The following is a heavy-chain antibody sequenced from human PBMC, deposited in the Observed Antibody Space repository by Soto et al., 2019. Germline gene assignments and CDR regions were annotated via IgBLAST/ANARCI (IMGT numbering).Heavy chain of an antibody. CDR3: TRDRCSGTSCYFRY. D-gene: IGHD2-2*01. CDR2: ISYDGSKK. J-gene: IGHJ4*02. CDR1: GFNLSISA. Sequence: GGSLRLSCSASGFNLSISAMNWFRQAPGKGLEWLSVISYDGSKKYYADSVKGRFTISRDDSKNTLYLQMHSLRADDTAVYYCTRDRCSGTSCYFRYWGQGTLVTVSS. V-gene: IGHV3-30-3*01.